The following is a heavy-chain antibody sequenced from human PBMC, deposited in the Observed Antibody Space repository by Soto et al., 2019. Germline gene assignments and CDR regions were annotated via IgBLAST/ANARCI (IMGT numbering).Heavy chain of an antibody. CDR3: ARGGPIGAADGEGLYYYYGMDV. CDR2: TYYRSKWYN. D-gene: IGHD6-13*01. Sequence: SQTLSLTCAISGDSVSSNSAAWNWIRQSPSRGLEWLGRTYYRSKWYNDYAVSVKSRITINPDTSKNQFSLQLNSVTPEDTAVYYCARGGPIGAADGEGLYYYYGMDVWGQGTTVTVSS. V-gene: IGHV6-1*01. CDR1: GDSVSSNSAA. J-gene: IGHJ6*02.